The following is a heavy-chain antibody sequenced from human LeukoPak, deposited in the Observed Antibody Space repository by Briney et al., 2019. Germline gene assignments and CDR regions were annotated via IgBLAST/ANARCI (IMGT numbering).Heavy chain of an antibody. CDR3: ARECQQLGRLYYFDY. J-gene: IGHJ4*02. CDR2: IYTSGST. D-gene: IGHD6-13*01. CDR1: GGSISSGSYY. Sequence: SETLSLTCTVSGGSISSGSYYWSWIRQPAGKGLEWIGRIYTSGSTNYNPSLKSRVTISVDTSKNQFSLKLSSVTAADTAVYYCARECQQLGRLYYFDYWGQGTLVTVSS. V-gene: IGHV4-61*02.